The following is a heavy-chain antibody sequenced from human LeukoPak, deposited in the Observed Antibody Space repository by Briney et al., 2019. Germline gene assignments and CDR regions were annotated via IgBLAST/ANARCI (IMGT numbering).Heavy chain of an antibody. CDR2: INQAGSEK. CDR3: ARVKGKLSPFDS. CDR1: AFMFGTYW. D-gene: IGHD2-21*01. V-gene: IGHV3-7*01. Sequence: GGSLRLSCAASAFMFGTYWMSWVRQAPGKGLEWVANINQAGSEKWYVDSVKGRFTISRDDAKNLLYLQMNSLRAEDTAVYYCARVKGKLSPFDSWGQGSLVTVSS. J-gene: IGHJ4*02.